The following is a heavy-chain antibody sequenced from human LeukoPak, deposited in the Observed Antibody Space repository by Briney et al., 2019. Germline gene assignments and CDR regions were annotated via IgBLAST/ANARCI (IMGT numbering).Heavy chain of an antibody. V-gene: IGHV1-69*04. J-gene: IGHJ4*02. CDR2: IIPILGIA. Sequence: GASVKVSCKASGGTFSSYAISWVRQAPGQGLEWMGRIIPILGIANYAQKFQGRVTITADKSTSTAYMELSSLRSEDTAVYYCARDGPLGYCSGGSCYPRFDYWGQGTLVTVSS. CDR3: ARDGPLGYCSGGSCYPRFDY. D-gene: IGHD2-15*01. CDR1: GGTFSSYA.